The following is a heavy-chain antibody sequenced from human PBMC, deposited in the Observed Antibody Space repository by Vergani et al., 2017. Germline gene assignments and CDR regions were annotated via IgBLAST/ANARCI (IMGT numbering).Heavy chain of an antibody. CDR3: TYSSSSFELDD. Sequence: QVPLVQSGAEVKKPGSSVKVSCTASGGTFSSYAIRWVRQAPGQGLEWMGRIIPIFGTANYAQKFQGRVTITADESTSTAYIELSSLRSEDAAVSYCTYSSSSFELDDWGQGTLVTVSS. J-gene: IGHJ4*02. V-gene: IGHV1-69*18. CDR1: GGTFSSYA. CDR2: IIPIFGTA. D-gene: IGHD6-6*01.